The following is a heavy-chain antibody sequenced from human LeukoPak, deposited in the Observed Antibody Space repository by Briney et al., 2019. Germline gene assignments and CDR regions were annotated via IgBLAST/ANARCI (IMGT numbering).Heavy chain of an antibody. Sequence: ASVKVSCKASGYTFTGYYMHWVRQAPGQGLEWMGRINPNSGGTNYAQKFQGRVTITADESTSTAYMELSSLRSEDTAVYYCARMAVDTAMDGYWGQGTLVTVSS. V-gene: IGHV1-2*06. D-gene: IGHD5-18*01. CDR3: ARMAVDTAMDGY. CDR1: GYTFTGYY. CDR2: INPNSGGT. J-gene: IGHJ4*02.